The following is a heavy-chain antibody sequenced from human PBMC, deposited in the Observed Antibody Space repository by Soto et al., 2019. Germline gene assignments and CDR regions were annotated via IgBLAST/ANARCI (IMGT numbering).Heavy chain of an antibody. D-gene: IGHD3-10*01. CDR1: GFTFSSYA. V-gene: IGHV3-30-3*01. CDR3: ARGYYYGSGEPPWFDP. CDR2: ISYDGSNK. Sequence: GGSLRLSCAASGFTFSSYAMHWVRQAPGKGLEWVAVISYDGSNKYYADSVKGRFTISRDNPKNTLYLQMNSLRAEDTAVYYCARGYYYGSGEPPWFDPWGQGTLVTVSS. J-gene: IGHJ5*02.